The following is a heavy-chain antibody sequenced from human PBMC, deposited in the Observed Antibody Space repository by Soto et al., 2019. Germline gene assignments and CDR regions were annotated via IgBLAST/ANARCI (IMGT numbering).Heavy chain of an antibody. CDR2: IYYSGST. CDR1: GGSISSGGYY. Sequence: QVQLQESGPGLVKPSQTLSLTCTVSGGSISSGGYYWSWIRQHPGKGLEWIGYIYYSGSTYYNPSLKSRVNISVDTPNNQCSLKLSSVTATDTAVYYCARVGGITWFDPWGQGTLVTVSS. V-gene: IGHV4-31*03. J-gene: IGHJ5*02. CDR3: ARVGGITWFDP. D-gene: IGHD1-20*01.